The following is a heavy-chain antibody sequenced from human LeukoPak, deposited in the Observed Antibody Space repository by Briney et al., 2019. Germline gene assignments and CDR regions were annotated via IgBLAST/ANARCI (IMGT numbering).Heavy chain of an antibody. CDR2: ISAYNGNT. J-gene: IGHJ4*02. CDR1: GYTFTSYG. V-gene: IGHV1-18*01. Sequence: ASVKVSCKASGYTFTSYGISWVRQAPGQGLEWMGWISAYNGNTNYAQKFQGRVTITRDTSASTAYMELRSLRSDDTAVYYCARSYNWNVALDYWGQGTLVTVSS. CDR3: ARSYNWNVALDY. D-gene: IGHD1-1*01.